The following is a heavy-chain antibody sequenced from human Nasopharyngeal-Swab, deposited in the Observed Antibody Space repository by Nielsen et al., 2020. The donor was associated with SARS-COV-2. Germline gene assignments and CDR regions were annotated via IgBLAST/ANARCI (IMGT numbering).Heavy chain of an antibody. CDR2: IYYSGST. J-gene: IGHJ5*02. CDR1: GVSISSCSYY. Sequence: SETLSLTCTVSGVSISSCSYYCGWIRQPPGKGLEWIGSIYYSGSTYYNPSLKSRVTISVDTSKNQFSLKLNSVTAADTAVYYCARHEGGVRYFDWLLTGPNWFDPWGQGTLVTVYS. D-gene: IGHD3-9*01. V-gene: IGHV4-39*01. CDR3: ARHEGGVRYFDWLLTGPNWFDP.